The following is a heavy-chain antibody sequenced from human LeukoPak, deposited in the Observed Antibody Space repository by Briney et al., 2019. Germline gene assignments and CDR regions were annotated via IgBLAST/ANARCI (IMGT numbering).Heavy chain of an antibody. CDR2: IRHDGHT. CDR1: VSGYFTSNYY. J-gene: IGHJ3*01. V-gene: IGHV4-38-2*02. CDR3: ARQVATKGEWAFDV. Sequence: NPSETLSLTCTVSVSGYFTSNYYWGWIRQPPGKGLEWIASIRHDGHTYYNASLKSQVTISIDMSRNQFSLKLNSLTAADTAVYYCARQVATKGEWAFDVWGQGTMVTVSS. D-gene: IGHD5-12*01.